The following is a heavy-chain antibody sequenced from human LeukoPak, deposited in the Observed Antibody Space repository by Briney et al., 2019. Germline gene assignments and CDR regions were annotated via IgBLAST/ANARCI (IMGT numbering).Heavy chain of an antibody. CDR3: ARDPDYVA. CDR1: GFTFSVYS. Sequence: GGSLSLSCAASGFTFSVYSMNWVRQAPGRGVEWVSSISSSSSYIYYADSVKGRFTISRDNAKNSLYLQMNSLRAEDTAVYYCARDPDYVAWGQGTLVIVSS. D-gene: IGHD3-16*01. V-gene: IGHV3-21*01. CDR2: ISSSSSYI. J-gene: IGHJ5*02.